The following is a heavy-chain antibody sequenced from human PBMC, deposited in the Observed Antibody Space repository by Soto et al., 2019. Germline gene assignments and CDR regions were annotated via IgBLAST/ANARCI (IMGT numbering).Heavy chain of an antibody. Sequence: XGSLRLSCSASGFSFSGYARHWVRQAPGKGLEYVSVIRSNGANRHYGDSVKGRFTISRDDAKNTLYLQMNGLRVDDTAVYYCARGAKNIYAMDVWGQGTTVTVSS. J-gene: IGHJ6*02. V-gene: IGHV3-64*04. CDR2: IRSNGANR. CDR1: GFSFSGYA. D-gene: IGHD3-16*01. CDR3: ARGAKNIYAMDV.